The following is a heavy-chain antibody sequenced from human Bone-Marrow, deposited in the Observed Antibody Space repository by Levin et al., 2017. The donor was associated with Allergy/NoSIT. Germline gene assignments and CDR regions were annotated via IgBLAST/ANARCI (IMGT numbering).Heavy chain of an antibody. D-gene: IGHD5-24*01. V-gene: IGHV4-31*03. J-gene: IGHJ4*02. CDR3: AIEDGYVFDY. Sequence: SSETLSLTCTVSGGSITSGGYHWSWIRQHPGKDLEWIGYISYRGSTYYNPSLKSRVTLSIDTSKTQFSLKLNSLTAADTAVYFCAIEDGYVFDYWGQGTLVTVSS. CDR2: ISYRGST. CDR1: GGSITSGGYH.